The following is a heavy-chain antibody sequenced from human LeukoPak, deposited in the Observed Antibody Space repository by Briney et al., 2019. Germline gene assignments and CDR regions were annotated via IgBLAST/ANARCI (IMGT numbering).Heavy chain of an antibody. J-gene: IGHJ4*02. CDR1: GFTFSSYG. CDR3: AGDPAGGGGYDLGFDY. V-gene: IGHV3-30*03. Sequence: GGSLRLSCAASGFTFSSYGMHWVRQAPGKGLEWVAVISYDGSNKYYADSVKGRFTISRDNSKNTLYLQMNSLRAEDTAVYYCAGDPAGGGGYDLGFDYWGQGTLVTVSS. D-gene: IGHD5-12*01. CDR2: ISYDGSNK.